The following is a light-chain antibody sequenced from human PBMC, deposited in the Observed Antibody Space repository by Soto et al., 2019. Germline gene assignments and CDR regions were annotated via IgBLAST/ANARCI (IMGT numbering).Light chain of an antibody. CDR1: SSDVGGYNY. CDR2: EVS. V-gene: IGLV2-8*01. Sequence: QSVLTQPPSASGSPGQSVTISCTETSSDVGGYNYVSWYQQHPGKAPKLMIYEVSKRPSGVPDRFSGSKSGNTASLTVSGLQAEDEADYYCSSYAGSNNGVFGGGTQLTVL. J-gene: IGLJ2*01. CDR3: SSYAGSNNGV.